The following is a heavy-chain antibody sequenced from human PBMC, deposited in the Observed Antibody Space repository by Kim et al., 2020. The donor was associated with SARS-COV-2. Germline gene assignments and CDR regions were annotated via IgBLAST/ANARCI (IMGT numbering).Heavy chain of an antibody. CDR3: ARGVAGLYHDILTGQNWFDS. V-gene: IGHV1-2*02. D-gene: IGHD3-9*01. CDR2: IDPNGGAT. CDR1: GYTFSGYY. J-gene: IGHJ5*01. Sequence: ASVKVSCTASGYTFSGYYIHWVRQAPGQGLEWMGWIDPNGGATKYPQNFQDRVTMTRDTSIGTAYMALSRLTSDDTAIYYCARGVAGLYHDILTGQNWFDSWGQGTLVIVSS.